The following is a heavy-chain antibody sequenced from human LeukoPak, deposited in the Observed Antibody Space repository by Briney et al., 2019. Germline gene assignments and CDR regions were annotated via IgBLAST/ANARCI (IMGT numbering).Heavy chain of an antibody. CDR3: ARGRPGSGWGTLAFDI. CDR2: TGTTGDT. V-gene: IGHV3-13*01. CDR1: GFTFSSYD. J-gene: IGHJ3*02. Sequence: PGGSLRLSCAASGFTFSSYDMPWVRQATGQGLEWVSGTGTTGDTYYPGSVKGRFTISRDDAKNSLYLQMNGLRAGDTAVYFCARGRPGSGWGTLAFDIWGQGTMVTVSS. D-gene: IGHD6-19*01.